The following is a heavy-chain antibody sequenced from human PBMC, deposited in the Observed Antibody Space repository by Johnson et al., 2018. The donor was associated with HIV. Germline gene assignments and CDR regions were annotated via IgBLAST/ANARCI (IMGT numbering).Heavy chain of an antibody. J-gene: IGHJ3*02. D-gene: IGHD3-10*02. Sequence: QVQLVESGGGLVKPGGSLTVSCAASGMAFSDLWMNWVRQAPGKGLEWVAVISYDGSNKYYADSVKGRFTISRDNSQNTLYLQMNTLRAEDTAVYYCVRDRGYYDRVDVFDIWGQGAMVTVSS. CDR1: GMAFSDLW. CDR2: ISYDGSNK. CDR3: VRDRGYYDRVDVFDI. V-gene: IGHV3-30*03.